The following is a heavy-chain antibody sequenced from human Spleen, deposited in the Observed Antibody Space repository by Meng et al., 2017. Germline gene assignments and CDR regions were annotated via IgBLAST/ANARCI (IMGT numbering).Heavy chain of an antibody. D-gene: IGHD6-6*01. CDR1: DGSFTQYY. V-gene: IGHV4-34*01. CDR2: IEPSRRT. Sequence: QVRLQQWGAGLLKPSETLSLTFAGYDGSFTQYYWSWIRQTPGKGLEWIGEIEPSRRTNYNPSLKSRVTISVQASENQVSLTVTTVTAADSGLYFCARGRSHRSNSSLRKYYYDYWGQGTLVTVSS. CDR3: ARGRSHRSNSSLRKYYYDY. J-gene: IGHJ4*02.